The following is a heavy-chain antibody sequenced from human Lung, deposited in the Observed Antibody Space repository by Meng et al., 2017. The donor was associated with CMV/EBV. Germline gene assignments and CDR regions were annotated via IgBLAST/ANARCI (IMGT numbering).Heavy chain of an antibody. J-gene: IGHJ4*02. V-gene: IGHV4-39*07. CDR2: LDDSGST. Sequence: VWLREAGPGVVRPADTLAITCSVAGGCICRRTYYSAWCRQPPGEGLEWIGSLDDSGSTYDHPSLKSRVTISVDTSKSCFSLKLRSVTAADTAVYYCARDLEYWGQGTLVTVSS. CDR1: GGCICRRTYY. D-gene: IGHD1-1*01. CDR3: ARDLEY.